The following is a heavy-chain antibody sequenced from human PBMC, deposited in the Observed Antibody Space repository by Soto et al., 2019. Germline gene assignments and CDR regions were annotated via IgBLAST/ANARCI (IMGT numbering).Heavy chain of an antibody. V-gene: IGHV5-51*01. Sequence: CKGSGYSFTSYWIGWVRQMPGKGLEWMGIIYPGDSDTRYSPSFQGQVTISADKSISTAYLQWSSLKTSDTAMDYCARRGGYYYDSSGHYDGFDIWGQGTMVTVSS. CDR1: GYSFTSYW. J-gene: IGHJ3*02. CDR2: IYPGDSDT. CDR3: ARRGGYYYDSSGHYDGFDI. D-gene: IGHD3-22*01.